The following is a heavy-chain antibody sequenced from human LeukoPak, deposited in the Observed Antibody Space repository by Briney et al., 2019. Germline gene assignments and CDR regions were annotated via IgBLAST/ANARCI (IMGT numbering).Heavy chain of an antibody. CDR3: AKDWYYYGSGSYYNGPLDY. Sequence: SGGSLRLSCAASGFTFSSYAMSWVRQAPGKGLEWVSAISGSGGSTYYADSVKGRFTISRDNSKNTLYLQMNSLRAEDAAVYYCAKDWYYYGSGSYYNGPLDYWGQGTLVTVSS. J-gene: IGHJ4*02. CDR2: ISGSGGST. CDR1: GFTFSSYA. D-gene: IGHD3-10*01. V-gene: IGHV3-23*01.